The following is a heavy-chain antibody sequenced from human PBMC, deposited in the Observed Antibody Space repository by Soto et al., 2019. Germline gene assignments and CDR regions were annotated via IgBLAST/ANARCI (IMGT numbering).Heavy chain of an antibody. CDR1: GGSISSSNW. D-gene: IGHD3-10*01. CDR3: ARDYMVRGVMRWFDP. V-gene: IGHV4-4*02. Sequence: QVQLQESGPGLVKPSGTLSLTCAVSGGSISSSNWWSWVRQPPGKGLEWIGEIYHSGSTNYNPSLKRRVTISVDKSKTQFSLKRSSVTAADTAVYYCARDYMVRGVMRWFDPWGQGTLVTVSS. J-gene: IGHJ5*02. CDR2: IYHSGST.